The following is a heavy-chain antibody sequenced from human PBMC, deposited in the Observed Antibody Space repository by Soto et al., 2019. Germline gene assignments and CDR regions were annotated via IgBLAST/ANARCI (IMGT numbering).Heavy chain of an antibody. Sequence: GWSLRLSCAASGSTFISYAMSWVRQAPGKGLEWVSAISGSGSSTYYADSVKGRFTISRDNSKNTLYLQMNSLRAEDTAVYYCASHYNYDYVWGSYRYSYFDYWGQGTLVTVSS. CDR3: ASHYNYDYVWGSYRYSYFDY. D-gene: IGHD3-16*02. J-gene: IGHJ4*02. CDR1: GSTFISYA. CDR2: ISGSGSST. V-gene: IGHV3-23*01.